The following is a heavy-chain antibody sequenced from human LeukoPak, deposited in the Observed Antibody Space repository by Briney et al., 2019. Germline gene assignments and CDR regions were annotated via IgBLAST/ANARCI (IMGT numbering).Heavy chain of an antibody. Sequence: GGSLRLSCAASGFTFSSYAMHWVRQAPGKGLEWVAVISYDGSNKYYADSVKGRFTISRDNSKNTLYLQMNSLRAEDTAVYYCARDARYYDFWSGYPRGYYSGMDVWGQGTTVTVSS. J-gene: IGHJ6*02. D-gene: IGHD3-3*01. CDR1: GFTFSSYA. CDR3: ARDARYYDFWSGYPRGYYSGMDV. V-gene: IGHV3-30-3*01. CDR2: ISYDGSNK.